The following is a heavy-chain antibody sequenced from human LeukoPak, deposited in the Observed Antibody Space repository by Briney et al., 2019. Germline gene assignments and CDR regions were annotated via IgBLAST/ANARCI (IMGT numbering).Heavy chain of an antibody. CDR3: ARLEFHALSYYYGMDV. V-gene: IGHV1-2*02. J-gene: IGHJ6*02. Sequence: ASVKVSCKASRYTFTGYYMHWVRQAPGQGLEGMGWINPNSGGTNYAQKFQGRVNMTRDTSISTAYMELSRLRSDDTAVDYCARLEFHALSYYYGMDVWGQGTTVTVSS. CDR2: INPNSGGT. CDR1: RYTFTGYY.